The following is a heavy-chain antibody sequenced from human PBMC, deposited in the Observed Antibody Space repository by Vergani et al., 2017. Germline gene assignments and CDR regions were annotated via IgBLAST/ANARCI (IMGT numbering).Heavy chain of an antibody. J-gene: IGHJ6*02. D-gene: IGHD2/OR15-2a*01. CDR3: AKARDPNCKGCNWYSYYYGLDL. V-gene: IGHV3-74*03. CDR1: GFSFNSYW. Sequence: DVHLAESGGGFFQPGGSLRLSCSASGFSFNSYWMHWVRHVPGKGLLWVSRIKSDGSITAYADSVKGRFTISRDNSKDTLYLQMNSLRVEDTAIYYCAKARDPNCKGCNWYSYYYGLDLWGQGTTVTVSS. CDR2: IKSDGSIT.